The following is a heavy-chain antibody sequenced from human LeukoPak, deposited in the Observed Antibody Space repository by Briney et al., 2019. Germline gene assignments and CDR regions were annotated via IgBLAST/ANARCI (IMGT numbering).Heavy chain of an antibody. Sequence: SETLSLTCTVSSGSISSYYWSWTRQPAGKGLEWIGRIYTSGSTNYNPSLKSRVTMSVDTSKNQFSLKLSSVTAADTAVYYCARIRNSVSAPKGSITANYYYYMDVWGKGTTVTVSS. D-gene: IGHD1-14*01. CDR3: ARIRNSVSAPKGSITANYYYYMDV. V-gene: IGHV4-4*07. CDR1: SGSISSYY. CDR2: IYTSGST. J-gene: IGHJ6*03.